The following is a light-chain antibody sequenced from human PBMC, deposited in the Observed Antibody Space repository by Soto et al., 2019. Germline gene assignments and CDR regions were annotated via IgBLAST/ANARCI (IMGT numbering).Light chain of an antibody. CDR2: TAS. CDR3: QQSYSTTIS. CDR1: QSISSH. J-gene: IGKJ5*01. Sequence: IQLTQSPSSLAASVGATVTITCRESQSISSHLNWYQQKPGKAPNLXMYTASNLQSGVRSRFSGSGAGTDCTLTISSLQSEDVATSYCQQSYSTTISFGQGTRLEIK. V-gene: IGKV1-39*01.